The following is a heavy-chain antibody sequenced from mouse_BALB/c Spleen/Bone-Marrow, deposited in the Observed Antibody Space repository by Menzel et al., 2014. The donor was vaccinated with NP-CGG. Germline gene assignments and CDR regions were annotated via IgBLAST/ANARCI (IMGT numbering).Heavy chain of an antibody. Sequence: EVQGVEFGGGLVQPGGSLKLSCAASGFDFSRYWMSWVRQAPGKGLEWIGEINPDSSTINYTPSLKDKFIISRDNAKNTLYLQMSKVRSEGTALYYWARLNYYGNLFVWGAGTTVTVSA. V-gene: IGHV4-1*02. D-gene: IGHD1-1*01. CDR2: INPDSSTI. CDR1: GFDFSRYW. CDR3: ARLNYYGNLFV. J-gene: IGHJ1*01.